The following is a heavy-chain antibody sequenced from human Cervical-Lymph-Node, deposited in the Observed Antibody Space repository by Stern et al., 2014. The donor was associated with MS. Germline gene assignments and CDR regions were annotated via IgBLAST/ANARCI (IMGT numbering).Heavy chain of an antibody. CDR1: GGTFSNYA. Sequence: VQLVESGAEVKKPGSSVKVSCKASGGTFSNYAHTWVRQAPGQGLERMGGVIPVFGTANYAQKFQGRVTITVDKFTSTVYMELSSLRSEDTAVYYCARSMERATLFGVGESYYYYGMDVWGQGTTVTVSS. D-gene: IGHD3-3*01. CDR2: VIPVFGTA. CDR3: ARSMERATLFGVGESYYYYGMDV. V-gene: IGHV1-69*06. J-gene: IGHJ6*02.